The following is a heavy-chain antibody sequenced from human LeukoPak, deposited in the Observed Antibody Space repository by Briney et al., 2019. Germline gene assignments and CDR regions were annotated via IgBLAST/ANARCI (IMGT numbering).Heavy chain of an antibody. CDR2: IKHGGSEKQDGSEK. CDR3: ARSGRGVDSFYFYMDV. V-gene: IGHV3-7*01. Sequence: GGSLRFSCAASGFTFSQYWMSWVRQAPGKGLEWVANIKHGGSEKQDGSEKNYVDSVKGRFTISRDNAKNSLYLQTNSLRAEDTAVYYCARSGRGVDSFYFYMDVWGKGTTVTVSS. CDR1: GFTFSQYW. J-gene: IGHJ6*03. D-gene: IGHD3-10*01.